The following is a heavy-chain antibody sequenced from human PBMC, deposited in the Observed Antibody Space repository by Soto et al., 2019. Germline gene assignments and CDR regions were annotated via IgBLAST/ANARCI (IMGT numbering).Heavy chain of an antibody. CDR1: GFTFSSYG. V-gene: IGHV3-33*01. CDR3: ARDTSRYNWNQLGMDV. D-gene: IGHD1-20*01. Sequence: GGSLRLSCAASGFTFSSYGMHWVRQAPGKGLEWVAVIWYDGSNKYYADSVKGRFTISRDNSKNTLYLQMNSLRAEDTAVYYCARDTSRYNWNQLGMDVWGQGTTVTVSS. J-gene: IGHJ6*02. CDR2: IWYDGSNK.